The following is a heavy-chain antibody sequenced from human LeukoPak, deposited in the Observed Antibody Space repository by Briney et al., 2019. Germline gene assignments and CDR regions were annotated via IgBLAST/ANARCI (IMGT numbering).Heavy chain of an antibody. CDR1: GFTVSSNY. CDR3: ARAGGSGSEPLDY. Sequence: GSLRLSCAASGFTVSSNYMSWVRQAPGKGLEWVSVIYSGGSTYYADSVKGRFTISRDNSKNTLYLQMNSLRAEDTAVYYCARAGGSGSEPLDYWGQGTLVTVSS. V-gene: IGHV3-53*01. J-gene: IGHJ4*02. CDR2: IYSGGST. D-gene: IGHD3-10*01.